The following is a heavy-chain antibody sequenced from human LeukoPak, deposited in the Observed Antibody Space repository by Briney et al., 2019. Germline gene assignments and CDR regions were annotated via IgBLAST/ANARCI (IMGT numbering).Heavy chain of an antibody. CDR2: ISYDGSNI. D-gene: IGHD1-26*01. J-gene: IGHJ4*01. CDR3: AKAVGATKRSLPFDY. Sequence: PGGSLRLSCAASGFTSSSYGMHWVRQAPGKGLEWVAVISYDGSNIYYVDSVKGRFTISRDNSKNTLYLQMNSLRVEDTAVYYCAKAVGATKRSLPFDYWGQGTLVTVSS. V-gene: IGHV3-30*18. CDR1: GFTSSSYG.